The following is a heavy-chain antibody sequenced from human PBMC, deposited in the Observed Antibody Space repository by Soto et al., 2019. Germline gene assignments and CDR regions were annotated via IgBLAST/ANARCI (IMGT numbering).Heavy chain of an antibody. CDR1: GFTFSSYA. V-gene: IGHV3-23*01. CDR3: AKERYCSGGSCPPSDY. D-gene: IGHD2-15*01. Sequence: GGSLRLSCEASGFTFSSYAMSWVRQAPGKGLEWVSAISGSGGSTYYADSVKGRFTISRDNSKNTLYLQMNSLRAEDTAVYYCAKERYCSGGSCPPSDYWGQGTLVTVSS. J-gene: IGHJ4*02. CDR2: ISGSGGST.